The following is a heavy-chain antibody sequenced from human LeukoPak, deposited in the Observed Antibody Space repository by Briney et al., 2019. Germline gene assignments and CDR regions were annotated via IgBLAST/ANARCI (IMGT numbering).Heavy chain of an antibody. J-gene: IGHJ4*02. CDR3: AKDRGIISDY. CDR1: GFTFSSYG. Sequence: GGSLRLSCAASGFTFSSYGMSWVRRAPGKGLEWVSAISGSGGSTYCADSVKGRFTISRDNSKNTLYLQMNSLRAEDTAVYYCAKDRGIISDYWGQGTLVTVSS. CDR2: ISGSGGST. V-gene: IGHV3-23*01. D-gene: IGHD3-10*01.